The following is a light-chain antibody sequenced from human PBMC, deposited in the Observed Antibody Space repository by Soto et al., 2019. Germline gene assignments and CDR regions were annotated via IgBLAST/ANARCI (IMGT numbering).Light chain of an antibody. CDR3: KQYNNWRQT. CDR2: GAS. V-gene: IGKV3-15*01. J-gene: IGKJ1*01. Sequence: VMPQSPATLSVSPGARAPLSCRASQRVSSNVAWYQQKPGQAPRLLLYGASARATGVPARFSGSGSGTQFTLTISSLQSEEFAVYYCKQYNNWRQTFGQGTKVDIK. CDR1: QRVSSN.